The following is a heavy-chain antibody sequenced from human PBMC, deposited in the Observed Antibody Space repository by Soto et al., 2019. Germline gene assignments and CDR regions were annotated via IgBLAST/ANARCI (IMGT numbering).Heavy chain of an antibody. CDR3: ARDKKRYCSSTSCYIGDY. J-gene: IGHJ4*02. D-gene: IGHD2-2*02. CDR1: GFTFSSYA. V-gene: IGHV3-30-3*01. Sequence: GGSLRLSCAASGFTFSSYAMHWVRQAPGKGLEWVAVISYDGSNKYYADSVKGRFTISRDNSKNTLYLQMNSLRAEDTAVYYCARDKKRYCSSTSCYIGDYWGQGTLVTSPQ. CDR2: ISYDGSNK.